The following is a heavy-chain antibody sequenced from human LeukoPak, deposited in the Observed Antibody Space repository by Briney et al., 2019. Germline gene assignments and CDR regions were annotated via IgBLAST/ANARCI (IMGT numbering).Heavy chain of an antibody. D-gene: IGHD6-13*01. CDR3: ARFVGAAAVSDY. J-gene: IGHJ4*02. Sequence: ASVKVSCKASGYTFTGYYMHWVRQAPGQGLEWMGWISAYNGNTNYAQKLQGRVTMTTDTSTSTAYMELRSLRSDDTAVYYCARFVGAAAVSDYWGQGTLVTVSS. V-gene: IGHV1-18*04. CDR2: ISAYNGNT. CDR1: GYTFTGYY.